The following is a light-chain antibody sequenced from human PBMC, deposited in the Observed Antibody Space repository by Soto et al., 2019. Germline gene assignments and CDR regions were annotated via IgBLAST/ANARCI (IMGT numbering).Light chain of an antibody. V-gene: IGLV2-11*01. CDR3: CSYAGSYNHVV. Sequence: QSVRTQPRSVSGSPGQSVTISCTGTSSDVGGYNYVSWYQQHPGKAPKLMIYDVSKRPSGVPDRFSGSKSGNTASLTISGLQAEEEADYYCCSYAGSYNHVVFGGGTKVTVL. CDR1: SSDVGGYNY. CDR2: DVS. J-gene: IGLJ2*01.